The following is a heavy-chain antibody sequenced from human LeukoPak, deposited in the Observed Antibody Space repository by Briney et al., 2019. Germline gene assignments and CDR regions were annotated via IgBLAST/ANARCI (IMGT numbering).Heavy chain of an antibody. V-gene: IGHV3-30-3*01. CDR2: ISHDRSNN. J-gene: IGHJ4*02. D-gene: IGHD2-15*01. CDR3: ARDLSGGYMSDY. CDR1: GFTFSNYA. Sequence: GGSLRLSCAASGFTFSNYAMHWARQAPGKGLEWVAFISHDRSNNCHADSVKGRFTISRDNSKNTLYLQMNSLTDEDTAVYYCARDLSGGYMSDYWGQGTLVTVSS.